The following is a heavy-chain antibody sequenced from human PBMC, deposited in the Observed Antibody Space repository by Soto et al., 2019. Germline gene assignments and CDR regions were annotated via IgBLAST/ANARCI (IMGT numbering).Heavy chain of an antibody. CDR2: FNPILSMS. CDR1: GDTCNFYT. V-gene: IGHV1-69*02. Sequence: ASVEVSCKASGDTCNFYTINWVRQAPGLGLEWMGRFNPILSMSNSALRFQGRVTLTADKSTSTAYMVLSSLRSDDTAVYYCATSFGYGYRAFDYWGQGVMVTVSS. J-gene: IGHJ4*02. CDR3: ATSFGYGYRAFDY. D-gene: IGHD5-18*01.